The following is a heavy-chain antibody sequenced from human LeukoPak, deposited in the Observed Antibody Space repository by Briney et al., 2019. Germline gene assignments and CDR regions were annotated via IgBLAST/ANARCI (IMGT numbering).Heavy chain of an antibody. V-gene: IGHV4-59*12. CDR3: ARGAPSGTAYNWFDP. J-gene: IGHJ5*02. D-gene: IGHD1-1*01. Sequence: SETLSLTCTVSGGSISSYYWSWIRQPPGKGLEWIGYIDDSGSTNYNPSLKSRVTISVDTSKNQFSLKLSSVTAADTAVYYCARGAPSGTAYNWFDPWGQGTLVTVS. CDR2: IDDSGST. CDR1: GGSISSYY.